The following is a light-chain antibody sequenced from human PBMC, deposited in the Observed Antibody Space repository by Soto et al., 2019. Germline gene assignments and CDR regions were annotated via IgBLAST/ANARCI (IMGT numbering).Light chain of an antibody. CDR2: EVS. V-gene: IGLV2-14*01. CDR3: SSKTSSRSPFV. J-gene: IGLJ1*01. CDR1: TTDDAAYNY. Sequence: QAVLTQPASVSGSPGQSNTISCTGSTTDDAAYNYVSWYKRHPGQAPQLMIYEVSNRLSGVSNPFSGSKSGNTASLTISGLQADDEGDYYCSSKTSSRSPFVFGTGTKVTGL.